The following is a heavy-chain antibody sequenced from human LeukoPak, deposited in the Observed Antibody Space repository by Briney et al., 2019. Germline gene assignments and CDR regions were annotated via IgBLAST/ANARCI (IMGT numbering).Heavy chain of an antibody. CDR3: ARGNDFWSGCSSASRCGMDV. CDR2: INHSGST. D-gene: IGHD3-3*01. V-gene: IGHV4-34*01. Sequence: SETLSLTCAVYGGSFSGYNWSWIRQPPGKGLEWIGEINHSGSTNYNPSLKSRVTISVDTSKNQFSLKLSSVTAADTAVYYCARGNDFWSGCSSASRCGMDVWGQGTTVTVSS. J-gene: IGHJ6*02. CDR1: GGSFSGYN.